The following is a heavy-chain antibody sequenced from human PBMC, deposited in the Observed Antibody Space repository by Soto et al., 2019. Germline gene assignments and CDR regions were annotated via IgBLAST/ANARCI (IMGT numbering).Heavy chain of an antibody. CDR3: ARGGGYDSFDY. Sequence: SETLSLTCTVSGASISYGGFSWSWIRQAPGKGLEWIGYISHLESTYFHPSFKSRLTMSIDRTRNQFSLKLSSVTAADMAVYYCARGGGYDSFDYWGQGVLVTVSS. CDR2: ISHLEST. D-gene: IGHD5-12*01. J-gene: IGHJ4*02. CDR1: GASISYGGFS. V-gene: IGHV4-30-2*01.